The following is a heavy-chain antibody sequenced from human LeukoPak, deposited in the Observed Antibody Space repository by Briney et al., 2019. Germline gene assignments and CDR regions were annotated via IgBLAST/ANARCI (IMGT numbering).Heavy chain of an antibody. CDR2: ISYDGSNK. J-gene: IGHJ4*02. CDR3: ARGSKSYGDYIRSRIHYFDY. Sequence: PGGSLRLSCAASGFTVSSNYMSWVRQAPGKGLGWVAVISYDGSNKYYADSVKGRFTISRDNSKNTLYLQMNSLRAEDTAVYYCARGSKSYGDYIRSRIHYFDYWGQGTLVTVSS. CDR1: GFTVSSNY. D-gene: IGHD4-17*01. V-gene: IGHV3-30*03.